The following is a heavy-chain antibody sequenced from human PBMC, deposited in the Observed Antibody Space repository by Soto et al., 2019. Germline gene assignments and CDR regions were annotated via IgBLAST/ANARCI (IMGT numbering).Heavy chain of an antibody. D-gene: IGHD3-10*01. CDR2: IYYSGST. Sequence: QVQLQESGPGLVKPSETLSLTCTVSGGSISSYYWNWIRQPPGKGLEWIGYIYYSGSTNYNPSLKSRVTISVDTSKNQFSLTLSSVTAADTAVYYCARSVLLWFGESGEFDYWGQGTLVTVSS. CDR1: GGSISSYY. J-gene: IGHJ4*02. V-gene: IGHV4-59*01. CDR3: ARSVLLWFGESGEFDY.